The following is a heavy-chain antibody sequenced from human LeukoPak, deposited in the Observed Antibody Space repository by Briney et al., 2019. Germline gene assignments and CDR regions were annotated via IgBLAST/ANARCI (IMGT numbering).Heavy chain of an antibody. D-gene: IGHD4-23*01. V-gene: IGHV4-39*07. J-gene: IGHJ3*02. Sequence: SETLSLTCTVSDDSISSISYYWGWIRQPPGMGLEWIGSISYTGSTYYNPSLNSRVSISLDTSKNQLSLKLGSVTAADTAVYYCARGAGRWAIWGQGTMVTVSS. CDR2: ISYTGST. CDR3: ARGAGRWAI. CDR1: DDSISSISYY.